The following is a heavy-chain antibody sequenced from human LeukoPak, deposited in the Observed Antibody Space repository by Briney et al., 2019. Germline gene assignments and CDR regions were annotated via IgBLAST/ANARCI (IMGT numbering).Heavy chain of an antibody. CDR1: GGIFSSYA. J-gene: IGHJ4*02. V-gene: IGHV1-69*04. CDR2: IIPIFGIA. Sequence: SVKVSCKASGGIFSSYAISWVRQAPGQGLKWMGTIIPIFGIANYAQKFQGRVTITADKSTSTAYMELSSLRSEDTAVYYCASGYYYDSSGYDLESYFDYWGQGTLVTVSS. CDR3: ASGYYYDSSGYDLESYFDY. D-gene: IGHD3-22*01.